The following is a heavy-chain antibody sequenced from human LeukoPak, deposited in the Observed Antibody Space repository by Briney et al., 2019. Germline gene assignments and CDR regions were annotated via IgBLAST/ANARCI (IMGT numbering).Heavy chain of an antibody. Sequence: SETLSLTCTVSGGSISSYYWSWLRQPAGKGLEWIGRIYTSGSTNYNPSLKSRVTISVDTSKNQFSLKLSSVTAADTAVYYCARGGYYGSGNDFRFDPWGQGTLVTVSS. CDR2: IYTSGST. D-gene: IGHD3-10*01. J-gene: IGHJ5*02. CDR1: GGSISSYY. CDR3: ARGGYYGSGNDFRFDP. V-gene: IGHV4-4*07.